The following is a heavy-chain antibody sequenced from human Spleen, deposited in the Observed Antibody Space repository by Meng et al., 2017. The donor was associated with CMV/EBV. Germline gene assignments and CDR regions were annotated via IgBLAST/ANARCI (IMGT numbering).Heavy chain of an antibody. CDR2: IKSKDDGGTT. CDR1: GFAFNTAW. V-gene: IGHV3-15*01. Sequence: GGSLRLSCAASGFAFNTAWMSWARQSPGKGLQWVGHIKSKDDGGTTHYAAPVKGRFTISRDDSKNTLYLQMNSLKIDDTAVYYCTTGPTRVYYYYAMDVWGQGTAVTVSS. CDR3: TTGPTRVYYYYAMDV. J-gene: IGHJ6*02.